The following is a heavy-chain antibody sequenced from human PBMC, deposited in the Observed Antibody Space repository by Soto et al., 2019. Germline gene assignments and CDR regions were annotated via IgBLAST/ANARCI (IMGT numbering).Heavy chain of an antibody. CDR1: GFTFSSYG. CDR3: AKDLRGPGRAYGMDV. J-gene: IGHJ6*02. CDR2: ISYDGSNK. D-gene: IGHD3-10*01. Sequence: QVQLVESGGGVVQPGRSLRLSCAASGFTFSSYGMHWVRQAPGKGLEWVAVISYDGSNKYYADSVKGRFTISRDNSKNTLYLQMTSLRAEDTAVYYCAKDLRGPGRAYGMDVWGQGTTVTVSS. V-gene: IGHV3-30*18.